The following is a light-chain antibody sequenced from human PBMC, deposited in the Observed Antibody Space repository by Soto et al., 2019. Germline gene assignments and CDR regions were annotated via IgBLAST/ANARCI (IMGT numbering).Light chain of an antibody. V-gene: IGKV1-5*01. CDR2: DVS. J-gene: IGKJ2*01. CDR1: QNINNW. CDR3: QQYSSYPLT. Sequence: DIQVTQSPSTLSASVGDRVTITCRASQNINNWLAWYQQKPGKAPKFLIYDVSSFESGVPSRFSGSGSGTEFTLTISSLQPDDYATYYCQQYSSYPLTFGQGTKLEI.